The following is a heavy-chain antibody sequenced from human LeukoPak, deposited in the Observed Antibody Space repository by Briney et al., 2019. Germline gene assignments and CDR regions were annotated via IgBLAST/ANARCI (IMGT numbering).Heavy chain of an antibody. CDR3: AKDLNYDFWSGLGN. CDR1: GFTFDDYG. V-gene: IGHV3-30*18. Sequence: SGGSLRLSCAASGFTFDDYGMTWVRQAPGKGLEWMAVISYDGTNKYYADSVKGRFTISRDNSKNTLYLQMNSLRAEDTAVYYCAKDLNYDFWSGLGNWGQGTLVTVSS. CDR2: ISYDGTNK. J-gene: IGHJ4*02. D-gene: IGHD3-3*01.